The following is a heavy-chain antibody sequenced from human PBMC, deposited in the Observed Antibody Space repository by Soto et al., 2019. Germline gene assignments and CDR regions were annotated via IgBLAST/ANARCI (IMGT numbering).Heavy chain of an antibody. V-gene: IGHV3-33*01. CDR2: IWYDGSNK. D-gene: IGHD3-10*01. Sequence: QVQLVESGGGVVQPGRSLRLSCAASGFTFSSYGMHWVRQAPGKGLEWVAVIWYDGSNKYYADSVKGRFTISRDNSKNTLYLQMNSLRAEVTAVYYCARVWAQVRAYYYYGMDVWGQGTTVTVSS. CDR1: GFTFSSYG. CDR3: ARVWAQVRAYYYYGMDV. J-gene: IGHJ6*02.